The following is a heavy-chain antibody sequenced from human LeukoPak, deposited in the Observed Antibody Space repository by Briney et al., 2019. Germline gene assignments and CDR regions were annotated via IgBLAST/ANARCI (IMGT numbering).Heavy chain of an antibody. D-gene: IGHD3-16*01. CDR3: ARAGQYRLASRFDY. V-gene: IGHV4-39*07. Sequence: NPSETLSLTCTVSGGSISSSSYSWGWIRQPPGKGLEWIGSIYYSGSTYYSPSLKSRVTISVDTSKNQFSLKLSSVTAAGTAVYYCARAGQYRLASRFDYWGQGTLVTVSS. CDR2: IYYSGST. CDR1: GGSISSSSYS. J-gene: IGHJ4*02.